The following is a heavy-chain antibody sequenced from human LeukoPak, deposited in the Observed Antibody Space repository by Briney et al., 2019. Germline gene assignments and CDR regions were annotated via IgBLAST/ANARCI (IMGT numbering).Heavy chain of an antibody. CDR3: AKASLRYFDWFSDY. D-gene: IGHD3-9*01. J-gene: IGHJ4*02. V-gene: IGHV3-30*18. CDR1: GFTFSSYA. Sequence: GGSLRLSCAASGFTFSSYAMHWVRQAPGKGLEWVAVISYDGSNKYYADSVKGRFTISRDNSRNTLHLQMNSLRAEDTAVYSCAKASLRYFDWFSDYWGQGTLVTVPS. CDR2: ISYDGSNK.